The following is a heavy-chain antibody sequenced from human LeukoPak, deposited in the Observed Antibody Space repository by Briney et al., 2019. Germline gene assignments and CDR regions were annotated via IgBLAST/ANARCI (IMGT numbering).Heavy chain of an antibody. D-gene: IGHD2-2*01. J-gene: IGHJ6*02. CDR2: ISYDGSNK. Sequence: GGSLRLSCAASGFTFSSYGMHWVRQAPGKGLEWVAVISYDGSNKYYVDSVKGRFTISRDNSKNTLYLQMNSLRAEDTAVYYCAKEMGYCSSTSCRNYYYYGMDVWGQGTTVTVS. V-gene: IGHV3-30*18. CDR3: AKEMGYCSSTSCRNYYYYGMDV. CDR1: GFTFSSYG.